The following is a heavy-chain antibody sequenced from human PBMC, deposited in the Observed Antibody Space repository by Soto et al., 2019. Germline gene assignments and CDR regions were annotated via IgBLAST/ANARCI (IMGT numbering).Heavy chain of an antibody. CDR3: VQSRCGGDCLEIYSSHAYNGLDV. J-gene: IGHJ6*02. D-gene: IGHD2-21*02. Sequence: QVTLKESGPTLVKPTQTLTLTCTVSGLSLRTTGVGGDWVRQPPGKALEWLALLYWDDDQRYSPSLRSRLTIAKDISEKQVVLTMTKMDTVDTATYYCVQSRCGGDCLEIYSSHAYNGLDVWGQGTTVTVSS. CDR1: GLSLRTTGVG. V-gene: IGHV2-5*02. CDR2: LYWDDDQ.